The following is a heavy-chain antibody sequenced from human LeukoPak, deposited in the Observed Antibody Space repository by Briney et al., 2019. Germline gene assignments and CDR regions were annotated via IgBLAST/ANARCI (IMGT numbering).Heavy chain of an antibody. CDR3: ANEYCSGGSCGYYGMDV. D-gene: IGHD2-15*01. Sequence: PGGSLRLSCAASGFTFSSYGMHWVRQAPGKGLEWVAVISYDGSNEYYADSVKGRFTISRDNSKNTLYLQMNSLRAEDTAVYYCANEYCSGGSCGYYGMDVWGQGTTVTVSS. V-gene: IGHV3-30*18. CDR2: ISYDGSNE. CDR1: GFTFSSYG. J-gene: IGHJ6*02.